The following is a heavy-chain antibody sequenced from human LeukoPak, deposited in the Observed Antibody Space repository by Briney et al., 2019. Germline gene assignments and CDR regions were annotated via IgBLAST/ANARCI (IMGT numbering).Heavy chain of an antibody. D-gene: IGHD5-18*01. CDR2: IGTAGDT. V-gene: IGHV3-13*01. Sequence: GGSLRLSCAASGFTFSSYDMHWVRQATGKGLEWVSAIGTAGDTYYPGSVKGRFTISRENAKNSLYLQMNSLRAGDTAVYYCARAHGYSYGHDAFDIWGQGTMVTVS. CDR1: GFTFSSYD. J-gene: IGHJ3*02. CDR3: ARAHGYSYGHDAFDI.